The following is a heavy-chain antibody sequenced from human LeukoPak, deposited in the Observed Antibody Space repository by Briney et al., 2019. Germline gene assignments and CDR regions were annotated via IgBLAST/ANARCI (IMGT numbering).Heavy chain of an antibody. D-gene: IGHD5-12*01. V-gene: IGHV3-49*04. J-gene: IGHJ4*02. Sequence: PGGSLRLSCTASGFTFGDYAMSWVRQAPGKGLEWVGFIRSKAYGGTTEYAASVKGRFTISRDDSKGIAYLQMNSLKTEDTAVYYCTRTDGYSGYDSGYWGQGTLVTVSS. CDR2: IRSKAYGGTT. CDR3: TRTDGYSGYDSGY. CDR1: GFTFGDYA.